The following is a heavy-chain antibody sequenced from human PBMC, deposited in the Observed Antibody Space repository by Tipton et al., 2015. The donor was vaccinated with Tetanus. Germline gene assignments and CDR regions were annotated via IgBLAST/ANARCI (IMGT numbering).Heavy chain of an antibody. CDR3: ARGVWFGPGPKYYFDY. J-gene: IGHJ4*02. CDR1: GGSINNYY. V-gene: IGHV4-59*12. D-gene: IGHD3-10*01. Sequence: TLSLTCTVSGGSINNYYWSWIRQPPGKGLEWIGYISYSGSTNSNPSLKSRVTISVDTSKNQFSLKLSSVTAADTAVYYCARGVWFGPGPKYYFDYWGQGTLVTVSS. CDR2: ISYSGST.